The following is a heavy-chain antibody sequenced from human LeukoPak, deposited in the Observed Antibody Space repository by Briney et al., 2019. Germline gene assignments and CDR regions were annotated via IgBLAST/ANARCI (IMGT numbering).Heavy chain of an antibody. J-gene: IGHJ4*02. CDR3: ARATYYCDSSGYYHWDY. CDR1: GYTFTGYY. D-gene: IGHD3-22*01. CDR2: INPNSGGT. V-gene: IGHV1-2*02. Sequence: GASVKVSCKASGYTFTGYYMHWVRQAPGQGLEWMGWINPNSGGTNYAQKFQGRVTMTRDTSISTAYMELSRLRSDDTAVYYCARATYYCDSSGYYHWDYWGQGTLVTVSS.